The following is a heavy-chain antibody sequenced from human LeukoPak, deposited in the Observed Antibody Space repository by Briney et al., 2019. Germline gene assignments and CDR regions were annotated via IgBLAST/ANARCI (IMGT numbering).Heavy chain of an antibody. D-gene: IGHD3-10*01. CDR3: AKNYYGSGSYSSASAFDI. Sequence: GGSLRLCCAASGFTFSSYAMSWVRQAPGKGLEWVSAISGSGGSTYYADSVKGRFTISRDNSKNTLYLQMNSLRAEDTAVYYCAKNYYGSGSYSSASAFDIWGQGTMVTVSS. CDR2: ISGSGGST. V-gene: IGHV3-23*01. J-gene: IGHJ3*02. CDR1: GFTFSSYA.